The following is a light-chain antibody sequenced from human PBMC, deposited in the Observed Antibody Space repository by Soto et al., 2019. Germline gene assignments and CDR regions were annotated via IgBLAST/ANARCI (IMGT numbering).Light chain of an antibody. J-gene: IGLJ2*01. Sequence: QSVLTQPASVSGSPGQSITISCTGTSSDVGGYNYVSWYQQHPGKAPKLMIYDVSNRPSGVSNRFSGSKSGNTASLTISGLQAEDEAEYYCSSYTSSSTLAFGGGTKLTVL. CDR1: SSDVGGYNY. V-gene: IGLV2-14*01. CDR2: DVS. CDR3: SSYTSSSTLA.